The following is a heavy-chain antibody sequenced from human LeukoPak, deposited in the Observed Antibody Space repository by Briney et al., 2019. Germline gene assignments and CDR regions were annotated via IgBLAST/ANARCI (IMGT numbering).Heavy chain of an antibody. CDR2: IIPIFGTA. CDR1: GGTFSSYA. D-gene: IGHD6-13*01. Sequence: SVRVSCKASGGTFSSYAISWVRQAPGQGLEWMGGIIPIFGTANYAQKFQGRVTITADESTSTAYMELSSLRSEDTAVYYCARDNDVAAAGTSHYFDYWGQGTLVTVSS. J-gene: IGHJ4*02. CDR3: ARDNDVAAAGTSHYFDY. V-gene: IGHV1-69*13.